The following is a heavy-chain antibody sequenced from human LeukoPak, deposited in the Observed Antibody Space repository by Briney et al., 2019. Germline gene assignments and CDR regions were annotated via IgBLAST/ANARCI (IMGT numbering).Heavy chain of an antibody. V-gene: IGHV3-30*02. CDR2: IRFDGSNK. CDR1: GFTFSRYG. Sequence: GGSLRLSCAASGFTFSRYGMHWVRQAPGKGLEWVALIRFDGSNKYYADSVKGRFTISRDNSKKTLYLQMNSLRPEDTAVYYCANKEGMTIDYWGQGTLVTVSS. J-gene: IGHJ4*02. CDR3: ANKEGMTIDY. D-gene: IGHD3-10*01.